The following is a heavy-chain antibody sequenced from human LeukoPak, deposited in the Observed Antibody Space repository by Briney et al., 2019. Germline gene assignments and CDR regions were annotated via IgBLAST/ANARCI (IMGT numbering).Heavy chain of an antibody. CDR1: GFIFSGFW. D-gene: IGHD1-14*01. J-gene: IGHJ4*02. Sequence: GGSLRLSCAASGFIFSGFWMSWLRQAPGKGVEWVANIKEDGKKMYQVDSLKGRFTISRDNAKNSLFLQMNSLRVEDTAIYYCARGQNWNHDFWGQGTLVTVSS. V-gene: IGHV3-7*01. CDR3: ARGQNWNHDF. CDR2: IKEDGKKM.